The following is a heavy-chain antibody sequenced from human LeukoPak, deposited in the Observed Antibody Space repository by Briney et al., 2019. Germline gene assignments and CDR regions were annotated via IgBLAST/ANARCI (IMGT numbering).Heavy chain of an antibody. D-gene: IGHD2-2*02. CDR2: INAGNGNT. CDR3: ARDWGYCSSTSCYSGVWFDP. CDR1: GGTFSSYA. J-gene: IGHJ5*02. Sequence: ASVKVSCKASGGTFSSYAISWVRQAPGQRLEWMGWINAGNGNTKYSQKFQGRVTITRDTSASTAYMELSSLRSEDTAVYYCARDWGYCSSTSCYSGVWFDPWGQGTLVTVS. V-gene: IGHV1-3*01.